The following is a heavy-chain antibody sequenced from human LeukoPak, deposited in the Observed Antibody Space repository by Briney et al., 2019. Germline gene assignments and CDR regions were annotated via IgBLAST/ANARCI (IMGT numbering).Heavy chain of an antibody. CDR1: GFTFSSYG. J-gene: IGHJ4*02. Sequence: GGSLPLTCAASGFTFSSYGMHWVRQAPGKGLEWVAFIRYDGSNKYYADSVKGRFTISRDNSKNTLYLQMNSLRAEDTAVYYCAKVRGEQWLGHFDDWGPGVLVTVSS. V-gene: IGHV3-30*02. D-gene: IGHD6-19*01. CDR3: AKVRGEQWLGHFDD. CDR2: IRYDGSNK.